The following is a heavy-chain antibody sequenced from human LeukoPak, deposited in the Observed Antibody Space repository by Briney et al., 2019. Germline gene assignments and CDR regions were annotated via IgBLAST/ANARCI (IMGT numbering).Heavy chain of an antibody. D-gene: IGHD6-19*01. CDR3: ARDQVFPVAGTGYYYYGMDV. J-gene: IGHJ6*02. CDR2: IYYSGST. V-gene: IGHV4-39*07. CDR1: GGSISSSSYY. Sequence: SETLSLTCTVSGGSISSSSYYWGWIRQPPGKGLEWIGSIYYSGSTYYNPSLKSRVTISVDTSKNQFSLKLSSVTAADTAVYYCARDQVFPVAGTGYYYYGMDVWGQGTTVTVSS.